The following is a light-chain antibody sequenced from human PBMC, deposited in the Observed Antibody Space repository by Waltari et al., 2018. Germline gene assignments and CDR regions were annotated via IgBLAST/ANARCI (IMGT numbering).Light chain of an antibody. V-gene: IGKV1-39*01. CDR3: QQSYSTTFT. CDR1: QSISSY. CDR2: AAS. Sequence: DLHMTESPSSLSASVGDRVTITCRASQSISSYLNWYQQKPGKAPKLLIYAASSLQSGVPSRFSGSGAGTDFTPTISSRQPEDFATYYCQQSYSTTFTFGHGTKVDIK. J-gene: IGKJ3*01.